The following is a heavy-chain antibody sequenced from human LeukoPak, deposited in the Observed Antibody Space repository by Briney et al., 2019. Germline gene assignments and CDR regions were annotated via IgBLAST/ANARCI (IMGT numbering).Heavy chain of an antibody. CDR2: VIPNFGTA. CDR3: ARAPARITMIVVVGDAFDI. Sequence: SVKVSCKASGGTFSSYAISWVRQAPGQGIEWMGGVIPNFGTANYAQKFQGRVTITTDESTSTAYMELSSLRSEDTAVYYCARAPARITMIVVVGDAFDIWGQGTMVTVSS. J-gene: IGHJ3*02. D-gene: IGHD3-22*01. CDR1: GGTFSSYA. V-gene: IGHV1-69*05.